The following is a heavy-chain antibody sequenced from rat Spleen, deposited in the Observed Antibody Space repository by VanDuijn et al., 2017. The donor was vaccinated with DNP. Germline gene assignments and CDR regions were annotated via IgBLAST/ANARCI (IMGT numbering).Heavy chain of an antibody. D-gene: IGHD3-2*01. CDR3: ARAPYAMDA. J-gene: IGHJ4*01. V-gene: IGHV5S13*01. CDR2: ITNSGGST. Sequence: EVQVVESGGGLVQPGRSLKLSCAASGFTFSNYGMAWVRQAPTKGLEWVASITNSGGSTYYRDSVKGRFTISRDNAKSTLYLQMDSLRSEDTATYYCARAPYAMDAWGQGTSVTVSS. CDR1: GFTFSNYG.